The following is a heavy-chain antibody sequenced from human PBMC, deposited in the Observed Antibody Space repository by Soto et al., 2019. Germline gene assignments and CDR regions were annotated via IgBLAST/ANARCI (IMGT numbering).Heavy chain of an antibody. J-gene: IGHJ3*01. Sequence: EVQVLESGGGLVQPGGSLRLSCAASGFTFSTYGMSWVRQAPGKGLEWVSDLSGSGRSTYYTDSVKGRFTISRDNSKNTLYLQMNSLRAEDTAVYYLGKRPLPEGLQGTLGAFDFWGQGTMVTVSS. CDR1: GFTFSTYG. CDR2: LSGSGRST. CDR3: GKRPLPEGLQGTLGAFDF. V-gene: IGHV3-23*01.